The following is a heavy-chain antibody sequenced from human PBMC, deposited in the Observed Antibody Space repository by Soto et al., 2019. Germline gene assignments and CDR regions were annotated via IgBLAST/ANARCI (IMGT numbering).Heavy chain of an antibody. CDR1: GGSISSGGYS. V-gene: IGHV4-30-2*01. CDR2: IYDSGST. Sequence: QLQLQESGSGLVKPSQTLSLTCAVSGGSISSGGYSWSWIRQPPGKGLEWIGYIYDSGSTYYNPSHKSRVTRTVDRSNEQFSLKLTSVTAADTAVYFCARGLHDSNYDFHDGMDVWGQGSTVTVSS. D-gene: IGHD2-15*01. J-gene: IGHJ6*01. CDR3: ARGLHDSNYDFHDGMDV.